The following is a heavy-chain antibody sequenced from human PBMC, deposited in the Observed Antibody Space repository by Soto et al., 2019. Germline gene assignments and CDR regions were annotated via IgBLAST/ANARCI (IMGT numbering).Heavy chain of an antibody. CDR3: ARGYSSSWPYVIDY. D-gene: IGHD6-13*01. CDR2: ISAYNGNT. CDR1: GYTFTSYG. V-gene: IGHV1-18*01. J-gene: IGHJ4*02. Sequence: GASVKVSCKASGYTFTSYGISWVRQAPGQGLEWMGWISAYNGNTNYAQKLQGRVTITTDTSASTAYMELRSLRSEDTAVYYCARGYSSSWPYVIDYWGQGTLVTVSS.